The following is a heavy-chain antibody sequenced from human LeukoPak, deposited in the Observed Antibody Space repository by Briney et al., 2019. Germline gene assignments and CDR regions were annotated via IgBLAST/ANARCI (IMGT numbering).Heavy chain of an antibody. D-gene: IGHD5-18*01. CDR2: IRYDGSNK. V-gene: IGHV3-30*02. CDR3: AKDTRGGYSYGYDFDY. CDR1: GFTFSSYG. Sequence: GGSLRLSCAASGFTFSSYGMHWVRQAPGKGLEWVAFIRYDGSNKYYADSVKGRFTISRDNSKNTLYLQMNSLRPVDMAVYYCAKDTRGGYSYGYDFDYLGQGTLVTVSS. J-gene: IGHJ4*02.